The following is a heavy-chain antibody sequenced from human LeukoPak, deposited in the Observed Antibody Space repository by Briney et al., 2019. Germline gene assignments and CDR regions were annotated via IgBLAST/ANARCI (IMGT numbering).Heavy chain of an antibody. CDR3: ARVLSWIQPQGYYYYYMDV. V-gene: IGHV4-39*07. D-gene: IGHD5-18*01. Sequence: SETLSLTCTVSGGSISSSSYYWGWIRQPPGKGLEWIGSIYYSGSTYYNPSLKSRVTISVDTSKNQFSLKLSSVTAADTAVYYCARVLSWIQPQGYYYYYMDVWGKGTTVTVSS. CDR2: IYYSGST. CDR1: GGSISSSSYY. J-gene: IGHJ6*03.